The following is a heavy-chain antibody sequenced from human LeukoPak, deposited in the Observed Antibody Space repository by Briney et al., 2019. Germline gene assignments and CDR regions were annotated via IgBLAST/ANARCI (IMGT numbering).Heavy chain of an antibody. CDR3: AKLCYYDSSGALNSDYFDY. V-gene: IGHV3-23*01. CDR1: GFTFSSYA. D-gene: IGHD3-22*01. CDR2: IGGSGGST. Sequence: QAGGSLRLSCAASGFTFSSYAMSWVRQAPGKGLEWVSAIGGSGGSTYYADSVKGRFTISRDNSKNTLYLQMNSLRAEDTAVYYCAKLCYYDSSGALNSDYFDYWGQGTLVTVSS. J-gene: IGHJ4*02.